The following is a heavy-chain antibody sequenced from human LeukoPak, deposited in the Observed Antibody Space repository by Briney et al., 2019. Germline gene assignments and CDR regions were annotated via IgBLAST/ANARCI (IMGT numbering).Heavy chain of an antibody. V-gene: IGHV1-18*01. J-gene: IGHJ4*02. Sequence: ASVTVSCKASGYTFTSSGISWVRQAPGQGLEWMGWISAYSDDTNYAQELQGRVTMTTDTSTNTAYMELRSLISDDTAVYYCARGDTALVHFDYWGQGTLVTVSS. CDR2: ISAYSDDT. D-gene: IGHD5-18*01. CDR3: ARGDTALVHFDY. CDR1: GYTFTSSG.